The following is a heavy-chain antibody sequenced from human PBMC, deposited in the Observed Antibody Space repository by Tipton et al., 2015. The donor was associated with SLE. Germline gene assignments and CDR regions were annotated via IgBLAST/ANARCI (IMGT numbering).Heavy chain of an antibody. CDR2: IGPIGSV. Sequence: SLRLSCVASGFAFSDYYMGWIRQAPGKGLEWVSYIGPIGSVKYVDSLKGRFISSRDNAKNSLFLDVNSLRAEDTAVYYCARGGPYSTIDHWGQGTVVTVSS. J-gene: IGHJ4*02. CDR1: GFAFSDYY. CDR3: ARGGPYSTIDH. D-gene: IGHD5-18*01. V-gene: IGHV3-11*04.